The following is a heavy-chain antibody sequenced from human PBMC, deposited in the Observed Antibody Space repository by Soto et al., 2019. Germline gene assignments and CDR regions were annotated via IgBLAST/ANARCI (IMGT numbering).Heavy chain of an antibody. V-gene: IGHV1-8*01. CDR1: GYTFTSYD. D-gene: IGHD2-15*01. CDR2: MNPNSGNT. CDR3: ARGLVYCSGGRCYSDGHV. J-gene: IGHJ6*04. Sequence: GASVKVSCKASGYTFTSYDINWVRQATGQGLEWMGWMNPNSGNTGYAQKFQGRVTMTRNTSISTAYMELSSLRSEDTAVYYCARGLVYCSGGRCYSDGHVWGKGTTVSGSS.